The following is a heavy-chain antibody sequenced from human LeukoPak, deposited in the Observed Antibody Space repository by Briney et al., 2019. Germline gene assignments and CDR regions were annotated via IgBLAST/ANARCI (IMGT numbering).Heavy chain of an antibody. D-gene: IGHD3-3*01. Sequence: PSQTLSLTCTVSGGSISSGSYYWSWIRQPAGKGLEWIGRIYTSGSTNYNPSLKSRVTISVDTSKNQFSLKLSSVTAADTAVYYCARGHPNYDFWSGYSSVLDYFDYWGQGTLVTVSS. CDR3: ARGHPNYDFWSGYSSVLDYFDY. J-gene: IGHJ4*02. V-gene: IGHV4-61*02. CDR1: GGSISSGSYY. CDR2: IYTSGST.